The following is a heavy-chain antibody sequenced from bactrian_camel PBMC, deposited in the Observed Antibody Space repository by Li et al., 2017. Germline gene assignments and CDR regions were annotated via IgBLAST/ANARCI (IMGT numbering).Heavy chain of an antibody. CDR1: GFTFSVYA. D-gene: IGHD2*01. CDR3: ATVNSGGNCYSLSTLDFGY. Sequence: VQLVESGGGSVQAGGSLRLSCAASGFTFSVYAMTWVRQAPGKGLEWVSVIDSGGGSTYYTDSVKGRYTISQDNAKNMLYLEMNSLKPEDTAMYYCATVNSGGNCYSLSTLDFGYWGQGTQVTVS. J-gene: IGHJ6*01. CDR2: IDSGGGST. V-gene: IGHV3S31*01.